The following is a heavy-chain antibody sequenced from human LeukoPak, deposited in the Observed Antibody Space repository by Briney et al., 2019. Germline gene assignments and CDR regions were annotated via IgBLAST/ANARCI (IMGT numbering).Heavy chain of an antibody. J-gene: IGHJ3*02. CDR1: GYSFTHYW. V-gene: IGHV5-51*01. CDR3: ARRRKLELPGAFDI. Sequence: GESLKISCKGSGYSFTHYWIGWVRQMPGKGPEWMGIIYPGDSDTRYSPSFQGQVTISADKSISTAYLQWSSLKASDTAMYYCARRRKLELPGAFDIWGQGTMVTVSS. D-gene: IGHD1-7*01. CDR2: IYPGDSDT.